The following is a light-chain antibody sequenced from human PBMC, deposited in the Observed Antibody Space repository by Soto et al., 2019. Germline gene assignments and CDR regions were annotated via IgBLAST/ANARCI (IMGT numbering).Light chain of an antibody. CDR2: SAS. V-gene: IGKV1-39*01. CDR1: PSIGTY. J-gene: IGKJ4*01. CDR3: QESAAA. Sequence: DSQMTQSPSSLSASVGDTVTITCRASPSIGTYLNWYQQQPGKAPKLLIYSASGLHSGVPSRFSGSGSGSYFTLTISNLQPEDFATYYCQESAAAFGGGTRVDIK.